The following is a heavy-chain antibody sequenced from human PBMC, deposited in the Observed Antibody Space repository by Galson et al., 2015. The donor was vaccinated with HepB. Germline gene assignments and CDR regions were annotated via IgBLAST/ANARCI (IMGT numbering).Heavy chain of an antibody. V-gene: IGHV3-15*01. CDR1: GFTFSNAW. D-gene: IGHD3-3*01. J-gene: IGHJ4*02. CDR2: IKSKTDGGTT. Sequence: SLRLSCAASGFTFSNAWMSWVRQAPGKGLEWVGRIKSKTDGGTTDYAAPVKGRFTISRDDSKNTLYLQMNSLKTEDTAVYYCTTLYYDFDRPPFYWGQGTLVTVSS. CDR3: TTLYYDFDRPPFY.